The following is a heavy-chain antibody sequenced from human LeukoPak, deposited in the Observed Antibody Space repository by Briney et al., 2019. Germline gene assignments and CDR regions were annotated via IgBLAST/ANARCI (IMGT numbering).Heavy chain of an antibody. V-gene: IGHV1-18*01. CDR2: ISAYNGNT. Sequence: ASVKVSCKASGYTFTSYGISWVRQAPGQGLEWMGWISAYNGNTNYAQKLQGRVTMTTDTSTSTAYMELRSLRSDDPAGHTWSXXXXXIXXXXGDYWGXXTXVTVSS. J-gene: IGHJ4*02. CDR1: GYTFTSYG. D-gene: IGHD2-8*01. CDR3: SXXXXXIXXXXGDY.